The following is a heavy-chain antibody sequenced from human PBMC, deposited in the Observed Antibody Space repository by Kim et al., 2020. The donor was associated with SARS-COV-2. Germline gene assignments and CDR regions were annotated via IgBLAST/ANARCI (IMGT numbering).Heavy chain of an antibody. Sequence: SNPSLKSRVTISVDTSKTPFSLKLSSVTAADSAVYYCARSSGGYYGMDVWGQGTTVTVSS. CDR3: ARSSGGYYGMDV. J-gene: IGHJ6*02. V-gene: IGHV4-59*01. D-gene: IGHD3-10*01.